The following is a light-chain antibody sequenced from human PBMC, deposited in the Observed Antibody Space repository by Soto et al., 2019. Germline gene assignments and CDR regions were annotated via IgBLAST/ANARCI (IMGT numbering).Light chain of an antibody. CDR3: CSWASGRTAMV. CDR1: SSDVGGYNY. Sequence: QSALTQPPSASGSPGQSVTISCTGTSSDVGGYNYVSWYQQHPGKAPKLMIYEVSKRPSGVPDRFSGSKSGTAATLCITGLHPRAEDDYDCCSWASGRTAMVFGGGTKLTVL. V-gene: IGLV2-8*01. CDR2: EVS. J-gene: IGLJ2*01.